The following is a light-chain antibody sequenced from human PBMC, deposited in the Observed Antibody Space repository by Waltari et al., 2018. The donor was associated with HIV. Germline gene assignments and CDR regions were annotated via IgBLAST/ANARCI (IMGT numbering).Light chain of an antibody. CDR3: QQYGQSQT. CDR2: RSS. J-gene: IGKJ1*01. CDR1: FNVMGDY. Sequence: VLTQSPLTPSLSPGERATLSCRASFNVMGDYVAVYPQKAGQSPRLLMYRSSYRATGIPTRFVGSGSGAEFTLTITSLDPDDFAVYYCQQYGQSQTFGQGTRV. V-gene: IGKV3-20*01.